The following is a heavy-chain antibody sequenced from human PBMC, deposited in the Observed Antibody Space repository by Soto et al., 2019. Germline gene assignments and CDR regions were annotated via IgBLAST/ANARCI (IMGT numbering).Heavy chain of an antibody. V-gene: IGHV3-23*01. J-gene: IGHJ3*02. Sequence: GSLRLSCAASGFTFSTYAMSWVRQAPGKGLEWVSTISSSGGNTYYTDSVKGRFTISRDNSKNTLYLQMNSLRAEDTAIYYCAKRPTSTGFGDPFDIWGQGTMVTVS. D-gene: IGHD3-10*01. CDR3: AKRPTSTGFGDPFDI. CDR2: ISSSGGNT. CDR1: GFTFSTYA.